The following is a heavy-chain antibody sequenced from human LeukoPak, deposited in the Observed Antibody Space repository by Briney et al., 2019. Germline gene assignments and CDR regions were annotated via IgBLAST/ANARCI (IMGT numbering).Heavy chain of an antibody. D-gene: IGHD6-19*01. V-gene: IGHV4-59*01. J-gene: IGHJ5*02. CDR3: ARVGGQWLGWFDP. CDR2: IYYSGST. Sequence: RSSETLSLTCTVSGGSISSYYWSWIRQPPGKGLEWIGNIYYSGSTNYNPSLKSRVTISVDTSKNQFSLKLSSVTAADTAVYYCARVGGQWLGWFDPWGQGTLVTVSS. CDR1: GGSISSYY.